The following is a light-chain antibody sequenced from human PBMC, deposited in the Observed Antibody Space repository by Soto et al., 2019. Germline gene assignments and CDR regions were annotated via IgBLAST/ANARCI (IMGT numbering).Light chain of an antibody. J-gene: IGKJ4*01. CDR3: HQLNRNPT. CDR1: QGVSTY. V-gene: IGKV1-9*01. CDR2: AAY. Sequence: IQVTQSPSSLSASVGDRITITCRASQGVSTYLAWYQQKPGKAPELLIYAAYTLQSGVPSRFSGGGSGTDFTLTISSLQPEDFATYYCHQLNRNPTFGGGTKVEIK.